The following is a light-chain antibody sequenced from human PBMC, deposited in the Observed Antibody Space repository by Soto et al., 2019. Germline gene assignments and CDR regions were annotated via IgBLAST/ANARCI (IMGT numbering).Light chain of an antibody. CDR2: EDN. J-gene: IGLJ7*01. Sequence: NFMLTQPHSVSESPGKTVTISCTRSSGIIASNYVHWYQQRPGSAPTTVIFEDNHRPSGVPDRFSGSIDRSSNSASLTISGLTTEDEADYYCQSYDASNFAVFGGGTQLTVL. V-gene: IGLV6-57*03. CDR3: QSYDASNFAV. CDR1: SGIIASNY.